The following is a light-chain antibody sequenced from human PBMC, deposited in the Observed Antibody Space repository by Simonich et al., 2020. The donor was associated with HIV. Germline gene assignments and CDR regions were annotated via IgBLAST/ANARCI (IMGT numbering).Light chain of an antibody. CDR2: GAS. J-gene: IGKJ2*01. CDR1: QSVSSN. CDR3: QQYNNWPLF. V-gene: IGKV3-15*01. Sequence: EIVMTQSPATLSVSPGERVTPSCRASQSVSSNLAWYQQKPGQAPRLFIYGASIRATGIPARFSGSGSGTEFTLTISSMQSEDFAVYYCQQYNNWPLFFGQGTKLEIK.